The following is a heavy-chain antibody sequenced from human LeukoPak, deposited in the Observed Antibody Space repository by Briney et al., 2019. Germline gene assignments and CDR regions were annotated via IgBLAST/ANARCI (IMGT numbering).Heavy chain of an antibody. CDR3: AKDLGRYCSSTSCYEVDY. J-gene: IGHJ4*02. CDR1: GFTFSSYG. V-gene: IGHV3-30*18. CDR2: ISYDGSNK. D-gene: IGHD2-2*01. Sequence: HPGGPLRLSCAASGFTFSSYGMHWPPQAPGKGLEGVAVISYDGSNKYYADSVKGRFTISIDNSKNTLYLQMNSLRARDTAVYYCAKDLGRYCSSTSCYEVDYWGQGTLVTVSS.